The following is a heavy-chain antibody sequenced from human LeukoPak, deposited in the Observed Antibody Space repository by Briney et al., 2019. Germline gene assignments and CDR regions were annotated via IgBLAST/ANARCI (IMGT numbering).Heavy chain of an antibody. CDR2: ITRSGYYT. Sequence: GGSLRLSCAASGFNLSDYCMSWIRQAPGKGLEWVSYITRSGYYTNYADSVKGRFTISGDNAKNSLYLQMNSLRADDTAVSYCASPEMAYWGQGTLVTVSS. CDR1: GFNLSDYC. V-gene: IGHV3-11*03. CDR3: ASPEMAY. J-gene: IGHJ4*02. D-gene: IGHD1-14*01.